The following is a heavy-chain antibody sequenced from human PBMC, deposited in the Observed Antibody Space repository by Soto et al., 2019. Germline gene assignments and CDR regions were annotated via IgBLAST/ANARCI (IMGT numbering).Heavy chain of an antibody. J-gene: IGHJ3*02. V-gene: IGHV4-59*01. CDR2: IYYSGST. Sequence: PSETLSLTCTVSGGSISSYYWIWIRQPPGKGLEWIGYIYYSGSTNYNPSLKSRVTISVDTSKNQFSLKLSSVTAADTAVYYCARAIAAAGKNAFDIWGQGTMVTVSS. D-gene: IGHD6-13*01. CDR3: ARAIAAAGKNAFDI. CDR1: GGSISSYY.